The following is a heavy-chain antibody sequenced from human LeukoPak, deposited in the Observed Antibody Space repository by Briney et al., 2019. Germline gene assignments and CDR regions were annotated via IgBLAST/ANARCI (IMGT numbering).Heavy chain of an antibody. CDR1: GYTLTELS. D-gene: IGHD4-23*01. CDR3: ARDLRGGYGGNSDAFDI. CDR2: FDPEDSET. Sequence: GASVKVSCKVSGYTLTELSMHWVRQAPGKGLEWMGGFDPEDSETIYAQKFQGRVTMTRNTSISTAYMELSSLRSEDTAVYYCARDLRGGYGGNSDAFDIWGQGTMVTVSS. V-gene: IGHV1-24*01. J-gene: IGHJ3*02.